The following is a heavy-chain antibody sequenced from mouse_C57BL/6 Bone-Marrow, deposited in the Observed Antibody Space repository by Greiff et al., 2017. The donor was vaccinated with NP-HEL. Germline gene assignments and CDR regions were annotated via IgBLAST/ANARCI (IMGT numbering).Heavy chain of an antibody. CDR3: ARRGNYFAY. V-gene: IGHV1-50*01. D-gene: IGHD2-1*01. CDR1: GYTFTSYW. J-gene: IGHJ3*01. Sequence: VQLQQPGAELVKPGASVKLSCKASGYTFTSYWMQWVKQRPGQGLEWIGEIDPSDSYTNYNQKFKGKATLTVDTSSSTAYMQLSSLTSEDSAVYYCARRGNYFAYWGQGTLVTVSA. CDR2: IDPSDSYT.